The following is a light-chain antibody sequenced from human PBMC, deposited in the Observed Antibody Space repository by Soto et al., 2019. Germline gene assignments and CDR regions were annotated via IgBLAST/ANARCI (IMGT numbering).Light chain of an antibody. J-gene: IGLJ2*01. CDR3: SAYTSSRRV. CDR2: EVS. CDR1: SSDVGGYNY. V-gene: IGLV2-14*01. Sequence: QAVVTQPASVSGSPGQSITISCTGTSSDVGGYNYVSWYQQHPGKAPKLMIYEVSNRPSGVSNRFSGSKSGNTASLTISGLQAEDEADYYCSAYTSSRRVFGGGTKVTVL.